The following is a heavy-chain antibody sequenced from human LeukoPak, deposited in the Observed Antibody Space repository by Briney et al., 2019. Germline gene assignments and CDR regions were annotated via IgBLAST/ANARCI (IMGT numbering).Heavy chain of an antibody. CDR3: ARDYYDSSGYYYTGPDAFDT. CDR1: GGSISSYY. J-gene: IGHJ3*02. Sequence: SETLSLTCTVSGGSISSYYWSWIRQPPGKGLEWIGYIYYSGSTNYNPSLKSRVTISVDTSKNQFSLKLSSVTAADTAVYYCARDYYDSSGYYYTGPDAFDTWGQGTMVTVSS. CDR2: IYYSGST. V-gene: IGHV4-59*12. D-gene: IGHD3-22*01.